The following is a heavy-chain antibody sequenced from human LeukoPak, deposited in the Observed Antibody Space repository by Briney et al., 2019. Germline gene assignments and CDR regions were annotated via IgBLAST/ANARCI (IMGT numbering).Heavy chain of an antibody. V-gene: IGHV3-30*18. J-gene: IGHJ3*02. CDR1: GFTFSSYA. D-gene: IGHD2-2*01. CDR3: AELALGYCSSTSCYRSSYFDI. Sequence: GRSLRLSCAVSGFTFSSYAMRWVRQAPGKGLEWVAVISSDGSNKYYADSVKGRFTISRDNSKNMLYLQMNSLRAGDTAVYYCAELALGYCSSTSCYRSSYFDILGQGTMVTVSS. CDR2: ISSDGSNK.